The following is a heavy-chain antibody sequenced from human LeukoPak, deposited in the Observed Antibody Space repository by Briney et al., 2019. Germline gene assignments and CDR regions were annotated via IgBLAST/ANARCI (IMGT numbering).Heavy chain of an antibody. CDR1: GGSISSYY. V-gene: IGHV4-59*12. CDR3: ARDKDFYGSSGYPGFDY. Sequence: SETLSLTCTVSGGSISSYYWSWIRQPPGKGLEWIGYIYYSGSTNYNPSLKSRVTISVDTSKNQFSLKLSSVTAADTAVYYCARDKDFYGSSGYPGFDYWGQGTLVTVSS. J-gene: IGHJ4*02. D-gene: IGHD3-22*01. CDR2: IYYSGST.